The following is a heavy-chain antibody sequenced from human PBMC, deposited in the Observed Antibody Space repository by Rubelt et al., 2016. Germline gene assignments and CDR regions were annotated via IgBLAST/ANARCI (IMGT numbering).Heavy chain of an antibody. Sequence: GGGLVQPGGSLRLSCAASGDTFSKYWMAWVRQAPGKGLEWVSSISSSSNHIYYADSVKGRFTISRDNSKNTLYLQMNSLRAEDTAVYYCARDGEVGGIDYWGQGTLVTVSS. CDR1: GDTFSKYW. J-gene: IGHJ4*02. V-gene: IGHV3-21*01. CDR3: ARDGEVGGIDY. CDR2: ISSSSNHI. D-gene: IGHD1-26*01.